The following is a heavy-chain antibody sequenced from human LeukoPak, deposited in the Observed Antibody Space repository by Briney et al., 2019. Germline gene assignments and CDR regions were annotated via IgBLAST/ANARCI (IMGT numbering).Heavy chain of an antibody. CDR3: ARGGGDLAYCGGDCFSDAFDI. Sequence: PGGSLRVSCAASGFTVSSNYMSWVRQAPGKGLEWVSVIYSGGSTYYADSVKGRFTISRDNSKQTLYLQMNILRAEDTAVYYCARGGGDLAYCGGDCFSDAFDIWGQGTMVTVSS. J-gene: IGHJ3*02. V-gene: IGHV3-53*01. CDR1: GFTVSSNY. D-gene: IGHD2-21*02. CDR2: IYSGGST.